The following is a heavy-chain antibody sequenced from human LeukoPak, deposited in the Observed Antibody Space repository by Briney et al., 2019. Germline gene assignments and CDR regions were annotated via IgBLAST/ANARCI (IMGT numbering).Heavy chain of an antibody. CDR3: AREGDYGGIGGY. CDR1: GGTFSSYA. D-gene: IGHD4-23*01. Sequence: ASVKVSCKASGGTFSSYAISWVRQAPGQGLEWMGGVIPMFGTANYAQRFQGRVTITTDESTSTAYMELSSLRSEDTAVYYCAREGDYGGIGGYWGQGTLVTVSS. V-gene: IGHV1-69*05. J-gene: IGHJ4*02. CDR2: VIPMFGTA.